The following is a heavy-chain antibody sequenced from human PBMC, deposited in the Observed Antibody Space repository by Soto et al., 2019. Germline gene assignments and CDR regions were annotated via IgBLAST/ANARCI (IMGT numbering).Heavy chain of an antibody. CDR2: LSGNADTT. V-gene: IGHV3-23*01. CDR1: EFIFRSGA. J-gene: IGHJ4*02. CDR3: TREAPSGGPGGPFDY. D-gene: IGHD3-10*01. Sequence: TGGSLRLSCAASEFIFRSGAMSWVRQAPGKGLEWVSTLSGNADTTYYADSVKGRFIISRDNAKNTLYLLLNSLRAEDTDIYYCTREAPSGGPGGPFDYWGQGALVTVSS.